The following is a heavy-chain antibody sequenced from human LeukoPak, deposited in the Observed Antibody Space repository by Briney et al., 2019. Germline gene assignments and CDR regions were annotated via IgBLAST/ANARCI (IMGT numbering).Heavy chain of an antibody. D-gene: IGHD2-15*01. CDR1: GFTFSSYS. V-gene: IGHV3-48*01. CDR3: ARGVVVVVAATYNWFDP. CDR2: ISSSSSTI. Sequence: GGSLRLSCAASGFTFSSYSLNWVRQAPGKGLEWVSYISSSSSTIYYADSVKGRFTISRDNAKNSLYLQMNSLRAEDTAVYYCARGVVVVVAATYNWFDPWGQGTLVTVSS. J-gene: IGHJ5*02.